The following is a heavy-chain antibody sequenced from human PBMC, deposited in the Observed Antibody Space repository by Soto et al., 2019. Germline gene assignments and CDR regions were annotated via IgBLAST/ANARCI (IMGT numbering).Heavy chain of an antibody. CDR2: ISYDGSNK. D-gene: IGHD6-19*01. CDR1: GFTFNSYG. V-gene: IGHV3-30*03. J-gene: IGHJ5*02. Sequence: QVQLVESGGGVVQPGRSMRLSCAASGFTFNSYGMHWVRQAPGKGLEWVAVISYDGSNKYYADSVKGRFTISRDNSKNTLYLQMNSLRAEDTAVYYCAAMGSGWYPREYNWFDPWGQGTLVTVSS. CDR3: AAMGSGWYPREYNWFDP.